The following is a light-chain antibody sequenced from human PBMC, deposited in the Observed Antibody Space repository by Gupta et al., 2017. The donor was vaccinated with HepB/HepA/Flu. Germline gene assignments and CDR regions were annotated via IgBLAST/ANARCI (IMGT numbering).Light chain of an antibody. CDR1: QSLLHSNGYNY. Sequence: DIVMTQSTLSLPVTPGEPASISCRSSQSLLHSNGYNYLDWYLQKPGQSPQLLIYLGSNRASGVPDRFSGSASGAYITLKISRVDAEDVGVYYCMQALQAPVTFGQGTRLEIK. CDR3: MQALQAPVT. J-gene: IGKJ5*01. V-gene: IGKV2-28*01. CDR2: LGS.